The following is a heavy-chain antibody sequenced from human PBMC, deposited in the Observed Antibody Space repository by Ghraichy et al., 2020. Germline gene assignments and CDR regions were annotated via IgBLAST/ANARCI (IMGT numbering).Heavy chain of an antibody. V-gene: IGHV4-59*01. J-gene: IGHJ4*02. CDR3: ARARRGSYQIDY. CDR1: GGSISSYY. CDR2: IYYSGST. Sequence: SETLSLTCTVSGGSISSYYWSWIRQPPGKGLEWIGYIYYSGSTNYNPSLKSRVTISVDTSKNQFSLKLSSVTAADTAVYYCARARRGSYQIDYWGQGTLVTVSS. D-gene: IGHD3-16*01.